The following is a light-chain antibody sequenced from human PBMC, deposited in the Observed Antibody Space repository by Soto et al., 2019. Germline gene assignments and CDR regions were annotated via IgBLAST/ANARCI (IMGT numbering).Light chain of an antibody. CDR1: QSVSSN. Sequence: LSAVAVSVQQGDRVSLSCMASQSVSSNVAWYQQKPGQAPRLLIYGTSTRVTGFPARFSGSGSGTEFTLTISSLQSEDFAVYYCQQYNNWPLPFGRGTNVDIK. J-gene: IGKJ3*01. V-gene: IGKV3-15*01. CDR3: QQYNNWPLP. CDR2: GTS.